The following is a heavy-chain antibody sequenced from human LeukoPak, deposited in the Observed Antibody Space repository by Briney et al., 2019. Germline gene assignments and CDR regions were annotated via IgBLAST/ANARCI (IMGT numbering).Heavy chain of an antibody. CDR1: GSRFTNYW. D-gene: IGHD3-22*01. CDR2: INPGDSDT. CDR3: ARPDSTGYYTD. V-gene: IGHV5-51*01. Sequence: GESLKISCKASGSRFTNYWIAWVRQLPGKGPEWMAIINPGDSDTRYSPSFQGQVTISADKSINTASLQWSSLKASDTAIYYCARPDSTGYYTDWGQGTLVTVSS. J-gene: IGHJ4*02.